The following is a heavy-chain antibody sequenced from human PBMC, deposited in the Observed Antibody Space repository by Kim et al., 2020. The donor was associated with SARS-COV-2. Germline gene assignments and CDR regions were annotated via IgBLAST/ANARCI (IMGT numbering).Heavy chain of an antibody. CDR1: VFSFSDHY. Sequence: WGSLRLSCAASVFSFSDHYMDWVLQAPGKGLEWGGRIRDKASTYTTVYAAKGRGRFTISRDNFKNSLQMQMYSLKTADTSVYFCTRDSAGAGDY. V-gene: IGHV3-72*01. CDR3: TRDSAGAGDY. J-gene: IGHJ4*01. D-gene: IGHD1-26*01. CDR2: IRDKASTYTT.